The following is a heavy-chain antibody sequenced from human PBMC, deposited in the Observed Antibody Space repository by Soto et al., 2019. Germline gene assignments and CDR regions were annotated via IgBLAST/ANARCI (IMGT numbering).Heavy chain of an antibody. V-gene: IGHV1-24*01. CDR3: ATVSSTVVVAATADYYYGMDV. D-gene: IGHD2-15*01. CDR2: FDPEDGET. CDR1: GYTLTELS. J-gene: IGHJ6*02. Sequence: GASVKVSCKVSGYTLTELSMHWVRQAPGKGLEWMGGFDPEDGETIYAQKFQGRVTMTEDTSTDTAYMELSSLRSEDTAVYYCATVSSTVVVAATADYYYGMDVWGQGTTVTVSS.